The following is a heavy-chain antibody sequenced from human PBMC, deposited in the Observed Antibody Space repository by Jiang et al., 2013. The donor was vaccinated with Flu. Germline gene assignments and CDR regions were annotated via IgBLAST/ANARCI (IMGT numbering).Heavy chain of an antibody. D-gene: IGHD1-26*01. J-gene: IGHJ4*02. Sequence: LLKPSETLSLTCTVSGGSISSSSYYWGWIRQPPGKGLEWIGSIYYSGSTYYNPSLKSRVTISVDTSKNQFSLKLSSVTAADTAVYYCARLSGELTDYWGQGTLVTVSS. V-gene: IGHV4-39*01. CDR1: GGSISSSSYY. CDR3: ARLSGELTDY. CDR2: IYYSGST.